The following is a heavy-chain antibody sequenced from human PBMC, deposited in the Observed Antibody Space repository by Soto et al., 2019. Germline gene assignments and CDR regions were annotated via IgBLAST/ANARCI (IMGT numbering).Heavy chain of an antibody. CDR1: GFTFSSYS. D-gene: IGHD5-12*01. CDR3: ARDRGYSGYDSVPIDY. J-gene: IGHJ4*02. Sequence: GGSLRLSCAASGFTFSSYSMNWVRQAPGKGLEWVSSISSSSSYIYYADSVKGRFTISRDNAKNSLYLQMNSLRAEDTAVYYCARDRGYSGYDSVPIDYWGQGTLVTVSS. V-gene: IGHV3-21*01. CDR2: ISSSSSYI.